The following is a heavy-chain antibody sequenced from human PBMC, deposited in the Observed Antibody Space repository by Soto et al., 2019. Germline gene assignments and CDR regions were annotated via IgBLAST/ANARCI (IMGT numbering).Heavy chain of an antibody. CDR2: IKQDGSEK. Sequence: GGSLRFSCAASGFTFSSYWMSWVRQAPGKGLEWVANIKQDGSEKYYVDSVKGRFTISRDNAKNSLYLQMNSLRAEDTAVYYCARVNDFWSGYKGWFDPWGQGTLVTVSS. V-gene: IGHV3-7*03. J-gene: IGHJ5*02. CDR3: ARVNDFWSGYKGWFDP. CDR1: GFTFSSYW. D-gene: IGHD3-3*01.